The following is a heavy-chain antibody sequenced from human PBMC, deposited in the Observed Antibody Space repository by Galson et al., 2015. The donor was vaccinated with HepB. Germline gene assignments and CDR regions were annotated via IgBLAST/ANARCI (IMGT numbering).Heavy chain of an antibody. CDR1: GFTFSGSA. V-gene: IGHV3-73*01. D-gene: IGHD6-13*01. Sequence: SLRLSCAASGFTFSGSAMHWVRQASGKGLEWVGRIRSKANSYATAYAASVKGRFTISRDDSKNTAYLQMNSLKTEDTAVYYCTRPGIAAADYWYFDLWGRGTLSLSPQ. CDR2: IRSKANSYAT. CDR3: TRPGIAAADYWYFDL. J-gene: IGHJ2*01.